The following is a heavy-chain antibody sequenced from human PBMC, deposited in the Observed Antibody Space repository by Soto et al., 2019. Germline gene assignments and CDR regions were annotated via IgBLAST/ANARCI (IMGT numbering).Heavy chain of an antibody. J-gene: IGHJ6*02. CDR2: VSPPFRTS. D-gene: IGHD3-10*01. CDR3: ARVLYYGSGSYSPYGMDV. V-gene: IGHV1-69*01. Sequence: QVQLVQSGAEVKKPGSSVKVSCKTSGVSFNNNGIGWVRQAPGHGLECMGGVSPPFRTSNYARTFQGRISITADASTGTVNMELSSLTSEDTAQYYCARVLYYGSGSYSPYGMDVWGQGTTVTVSS. CDR1: GVSFNNNG.